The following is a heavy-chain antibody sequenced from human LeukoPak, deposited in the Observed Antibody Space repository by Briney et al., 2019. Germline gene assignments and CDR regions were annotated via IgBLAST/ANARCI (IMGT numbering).Heavy chain of an antibody. J-gene: IGHJ4*02. CDR3: ARGQGYCSTTSCYVFDF. D-gene: IGHD2-2*01. Sequence: PSETLSLTCTVSGGSISSYYWSWIRQPPGKGLEWIGYIYYSGSTNYNPSLKSRVTLSVDSSQNQFSLKLTSVTAADTAVYYCARGQGYCSTTSCYVFDFWGQGALLTVSS. CDR1: GGSISSYY. CDR2: IYYSGST. V-gene: IGHV4-59*01.